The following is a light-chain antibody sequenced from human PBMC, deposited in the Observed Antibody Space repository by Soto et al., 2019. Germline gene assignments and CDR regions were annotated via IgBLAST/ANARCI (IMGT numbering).Light chain of an antibody. CDR2: GNS. Sequence: QSVLTQPPSVSGAPGQRVTISCTGSSSNIGAGYDVHWYQQLPGTAPKLLIYGNSNRPSGVPVRFSGSKSDTSASLAITGLQAEVEADYYCQSYDSSLSTSVFGGGTKLTVL. J-gene: IGLJ3*02. CDR1: SSNIGAGYD. CDR3: QSYDSSLSTSV. V-gene: IGLV1-40*01.